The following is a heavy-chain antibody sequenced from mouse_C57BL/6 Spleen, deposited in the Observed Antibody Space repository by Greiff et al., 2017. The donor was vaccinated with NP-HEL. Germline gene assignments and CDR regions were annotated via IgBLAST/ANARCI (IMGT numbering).Heavy chain of an antibody. CDR2: IHPNSGST. Sequence: QVQLQQSGAELVKPGASVKLSCKASGYTFTSYWMHWVKQRPGQGLEWIGMIHPNSGSTNYNEKFKSKATLTVDKSSSTAYMQLSSLTSEDSAVYYCARRDWDDHYYAMDYWGQGTSVTVSS. CDR3: ARRDWDDHYYAMDY. V-gene: IGHV1-64*01. CDR1: GYTFTSYW. D-gene: IGHD4-1*01. J-gene: IGHJ4*01.